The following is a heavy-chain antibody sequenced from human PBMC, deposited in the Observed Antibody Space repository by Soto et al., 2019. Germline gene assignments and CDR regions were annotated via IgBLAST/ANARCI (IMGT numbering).Heavy chain of an antibody. D-gene: IGHD2-2*01. CDR1: GFTFSTYW. CDR2: INQDGSEK. J-gene: IGHJ4*02. V-gene: IGHV3-7*01. Sequence: ESGGGLVQPGGSLRLSCAASGFTFSTYWMSWVRQAPGKGLEWVANINQDGSEKYYVDSVKGRFTISRDNAKNSLYLQMASLRADDTAVYYCARARGWNIVIIPAASDYWCQGTLVTVSS. CDR3: ARARGWNIVIIPAASDY.